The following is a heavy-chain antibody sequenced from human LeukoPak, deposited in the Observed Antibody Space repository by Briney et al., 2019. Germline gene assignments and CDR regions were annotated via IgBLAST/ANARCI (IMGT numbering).Heavy chain of an antibody. D-gene: IGHD4-17*01. V-gene: IGHV3-23*01. CDR2: ISGSGGSP. CDR3: AKEWTGDYGDSPYWYFDL. CDR1: GFTFSSYA. J-gene: IGHJ2*01. Sequence: GGSLRLSCAASGFTFSSYAMSWVRQAPGKGLEWVSAISGSGGSPYYADPVKGRFTISRDNSKNTLYLQMNSLRAEDTAVYYCAKEWTGDYGDSPYWYFDLWGRGTLVTVSA.